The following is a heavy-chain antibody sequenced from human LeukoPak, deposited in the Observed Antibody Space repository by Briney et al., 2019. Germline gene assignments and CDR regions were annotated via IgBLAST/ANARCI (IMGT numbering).Heavy chain of an antibody. CDR1: GYTFTGYY. D-gene: IGHD5-12*01. CDR2: INPNSGGT. V-gene: IGHV1-2*02. Sequence: GASVMVSCKASGYTFTGYYMHWVRQAPGQGLEWMGWINPNSGGTNYAQKFQGRVTMTRNTSISTAYMELSSLRSEDTAVYYCARDPGGYEIDYWGQGTLVTVSS. J-gene: IGHJ4*02. CDR3: ARDPGGYEIDY.